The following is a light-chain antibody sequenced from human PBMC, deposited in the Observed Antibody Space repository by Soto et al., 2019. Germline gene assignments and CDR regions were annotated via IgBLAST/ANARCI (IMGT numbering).Light chain of an antibody. Sequence: DIQMTQSPSSLSASVGDRVTITCRASQNISDYLNWYQQKPGKAPKLLIYAASSLQSGVPLRVSGSGSGTDFALTISSLQPEDFATYYCQQSYSTPWTFGQGTKVDIK. J-gene: IGKJ1*01. CDR1: QNISDY. CDR3: QQSYSTPWT. V-gene: IGKV1-39*01. CDR2: AAS.